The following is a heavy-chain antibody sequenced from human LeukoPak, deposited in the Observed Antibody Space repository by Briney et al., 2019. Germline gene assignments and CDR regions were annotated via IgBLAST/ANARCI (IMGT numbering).Heavy chain of an antibody. D-gene: IGHD6-13*01. CDR3: ARGPLRYSSSLDP. J-gene: IGHJ5*02. Sequence: SETLSLTCTVSGGSISSSSYYWGWIRQPPGKGLEWIGEINHSGSTNYNPSLKSRVTISVDTSKNQFSLKLSSVTAADTAVYYCARGPLRYSSSLDPWGQGTLVTVSS. CDR1: GGSISSSSYY. V-gene: IGHV4-39*07. CDR2: INHSGST.